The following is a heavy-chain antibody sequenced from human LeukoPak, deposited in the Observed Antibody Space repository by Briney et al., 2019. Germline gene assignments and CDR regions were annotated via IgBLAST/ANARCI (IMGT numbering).Heavy chain of an antibody. J-gene: IGHJ4*02. D-gene: IGHD2-15*01. CDR2: IIPIFGTA. CDR3: AKGRYDGDHPHYDGGSVDS. CDR1: GGTFSSYA. Sequence: SVKVSCKASGGTFSSYAISWVRQAPGQGLEWMGGIIPIFGTANYAQKFQGRVTITTDTSISTAYMELNRLKSDDTAVYFCAKGRYDGDHPHYDGGSVDSWGQGTHVTVSS. V-gene: IGHV1-69*05.